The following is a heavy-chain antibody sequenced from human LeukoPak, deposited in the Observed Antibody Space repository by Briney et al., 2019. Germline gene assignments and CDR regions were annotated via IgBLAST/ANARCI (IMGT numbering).Heavy chain of an antibody. V-gene: IGHV3-30*18. CDR3: AKFRAGYSSSWYPWDYYYGMDV. D-gene: IGHD6-13*01. Sequence: GGSLRLSCAASGFTFSGYGMHWVRQAPGKGLEWVAVISYDGSNKYYADSVKGRFTISRDNSKNTLYLQMNSLRAEDTAVYYCAKFRAGYSSSWYPWDYYYGMDVWGQGTTVTVSS. J-gene: IGHJ6*02. CDR1: GFTFSGYG. CDR2: ISYDGSNK.